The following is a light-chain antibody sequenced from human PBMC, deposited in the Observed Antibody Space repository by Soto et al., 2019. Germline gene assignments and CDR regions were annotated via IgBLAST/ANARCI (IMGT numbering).Light chain of an antibody. CDR1: QTISRW. Sequence: DIQMTQSPSTLSESVGDRVTITCRASQTISRWLAWYPQKPGKAPKLLIYKASTLKSGVPSRFSGGGIGTEFSLSISSLQPDDFATYYCQQYSTYPYMFGQGTKVDIK. CDR3: QQYSTYPYM. J-gene: IGKJ2*01. V-gene: IGKV1-5*03. CDR2: KAS.